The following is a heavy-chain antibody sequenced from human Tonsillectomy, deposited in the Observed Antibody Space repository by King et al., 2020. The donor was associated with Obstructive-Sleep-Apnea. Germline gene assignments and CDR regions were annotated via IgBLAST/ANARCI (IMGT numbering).Heavy chain of an antibody. CDR3: ARHSYSSGLYYYGLDV. J-gene: IGHJ6*02. CDR2: IYHSGST. D-gene: IGHD6-19*01. V-gene: IGHV4-4*02. Sequence: VQLQESGPGLVKPSGTLSLTCAVSGGSISSTNWWSWVRQPPGKGLEWIGEIYHSGSTSNNPYLKGLVTISVDKSKNQFSLELTSVTAADTAVYFCARHSYSSGLYYYGLDVGGRGTTVTVSS. CDR1: GGSISSTNW.